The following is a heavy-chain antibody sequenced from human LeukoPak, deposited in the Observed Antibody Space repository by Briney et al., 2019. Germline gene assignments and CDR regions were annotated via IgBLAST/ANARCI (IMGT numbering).Heavy chain of an antibody. CDR3: ARGRSGSYYEEIDY. CDR2: MNPNSGNT. D-gene: IGHD1-26*01. V-gene: IGHV1-8*01. CDR1: GYTFTSYD. J-gene: IGHJ4*02. Sequence: GASVKVSCKASGYTFTSYDINWVRQATGQGLEWMGWMNPNSGNTGYAQKFQGRVTMTRNTSISTAYMELSSLRSEDTAVYYCARGRSGSYYEEIDYWGQGTLVTVSS.